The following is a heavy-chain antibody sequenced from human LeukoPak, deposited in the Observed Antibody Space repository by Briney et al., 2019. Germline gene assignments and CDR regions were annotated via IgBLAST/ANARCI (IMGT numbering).Heavy chain of an antibody. CDR1: GDSISSYY. J-gene: IGHJ4*02. V-gene: IGHV4-59*12. Sequence: SETLSLTCTVSGDSISSYYWSWIRQPPGKGLEWIGYIYDSGSTNYNPSLKSRLTISVDTSKNQFSLKLSSVTAADTAVYYCARLRRGSVDYWGQGTLVTVSS. CDR3: ARLRRGSVDY. D-gene: IGHD3-10*01. CDR2: IYDSGST.